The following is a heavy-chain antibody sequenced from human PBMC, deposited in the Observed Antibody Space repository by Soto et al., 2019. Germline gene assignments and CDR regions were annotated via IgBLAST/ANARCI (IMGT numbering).Heavy chain of an antibody. CDR1: EFTFSHYS. Sequence: GGSLRLSCAASEFTFSHYSMHWVRQAPDLGLEWVAFISYDGSNKYYADSVKGRFTISRDNANNTLFLQMSSLRVEDTGVYYCARDRQRALVVVAATGGFDSWGQGTLVTVSS. CDR3: ARDRQRALVVVAATGGFDS. J-gene: IGHJ4*02. CDR2: ISYDGSNK. V-gene: IGHV3-30-3*01. D-gene: IGHD2-15*01.